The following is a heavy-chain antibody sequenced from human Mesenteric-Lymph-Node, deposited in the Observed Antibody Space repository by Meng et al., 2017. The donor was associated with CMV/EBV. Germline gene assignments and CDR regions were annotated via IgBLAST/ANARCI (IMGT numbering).Heavy chain of an antibody. CDR3: AKARSRDYFDY. CDR1: GFTFSSYG. V-gene: IGHV3-30*02. Sequence: GESLKISCAASGFTFSSYGMHWVRQAPGKGLEWVAFIRYDGSNKYYADSVKGRFTISRDNSKNTVYLEMNSLRGEDTAVYYCAKARSRDYFDYWGQGTLVTVSS. D-gene: IGHD1-14*01. CDR2: IRYDGSNK. J-gene: IGHJ4*02.